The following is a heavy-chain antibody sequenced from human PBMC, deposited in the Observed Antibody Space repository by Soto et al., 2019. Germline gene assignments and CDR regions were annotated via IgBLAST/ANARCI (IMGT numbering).Heavy chain of an antibody. V-gene: IGHV3-11*01. J-gene: IGHJ4*02. CDR3: TRDPRITDF. CDR1: GFNLSDYY. D-gene: IGHD3-16*01. Sequence: PGGSLRLSCAASGFNLSDYYMTWIRQAPGKGLELLSYINPGGGVINYVDSVKGRFTISRDNAKNSLYLHMNSLRGEDTAVYYCTRDPRITDFWGQGTLVTVSS. CDR2: INPGGGVI.